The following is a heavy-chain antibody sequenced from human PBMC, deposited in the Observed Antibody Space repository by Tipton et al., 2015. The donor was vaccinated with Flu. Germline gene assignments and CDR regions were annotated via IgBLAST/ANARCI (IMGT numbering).Heavy chain of an antibody. D-gene: IGHD3-10*01. CDR1: GDSMSSFY. V-gene: IGHV4-4*07. J-gene: IGHJ4*02. CDR2: RYASGSI. CDR3: ARGSGSGTYMIFDF. Sequence: TLSLTCTVPGDSMSSFYWSWIRQPAGKGLEWIGRRYASGSIKYNPSLKSRVTMSVDTSKKQFSLKLTPVTAADTAVYYCARGSGSGTYMIFDFWSQGTLVTVSS.